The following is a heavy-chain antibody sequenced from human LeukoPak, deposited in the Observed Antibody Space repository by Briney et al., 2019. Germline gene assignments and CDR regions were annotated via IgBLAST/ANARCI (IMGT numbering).Heavy chain of an antibody. CDR3: ARGASEYSYGFSLSSRYMDV. J-gene: IGHJ6*03. CDR2: IYYSGST. D-gene: IGHD5-18*01. Sequence: SETLSLTCTVSGGSISSYSWSWIRQPPGKGLEWIGYIYYSGSTNYNPSLKSRVTIPVDTSKNQFSLKLSSVTAADTAVYYCARGASEYSYGFSLSSRYMDVWGKGTTVTVSS. V-gene: IGHV4-59*01. CDR1: GGSISSYS.